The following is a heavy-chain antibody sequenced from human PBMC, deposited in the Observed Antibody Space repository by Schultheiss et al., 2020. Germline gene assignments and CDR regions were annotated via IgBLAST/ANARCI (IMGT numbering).Heavy chain of an antibody. CDR1: GFTFEDYA. Sequence: GGSLRLSCSASGFTFEDYAMHWVRQIPGKGLEWVSGISWNSGSIGYADSVKGRFTISRDNSKNTLYLQMNSLRAEDTAVYYCARPYSGSSRGFDYWGQGTLVTVSS. D-gene: IGHD1-26*01. V-gene: IGHV3-9*01. CDR3: ARPYSGSSRGFDY. J-gene: IGHJ4*02. CDR2: ISWNSGSI.